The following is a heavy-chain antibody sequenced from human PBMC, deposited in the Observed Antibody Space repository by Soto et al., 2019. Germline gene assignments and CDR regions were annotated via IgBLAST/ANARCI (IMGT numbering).Heavy chain of an antibody. V-gene: IGHV4-31*03. J-gene: IGHJ6*02. CDR2: IYYSGST. CDR1: GGSISSGGYY. CDR3: ARSSGYSGYDLVHYGMDV. Sequence: QVQLQESGPGLVKPSQTLSLTCTVSGGSISSGGYYWSWICQHPGKGLEWIGYIYYSGSTYYNPSLKSRVTISVDTSKNQFSLKLSSVTAADTAVYYCARSSGYSGYDLVHYGMDVWGQGTTVTVSS. D-gene: IGHD5-12*01.